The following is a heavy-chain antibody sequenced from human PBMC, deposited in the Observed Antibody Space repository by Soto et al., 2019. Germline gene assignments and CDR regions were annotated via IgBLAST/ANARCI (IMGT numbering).Heavy chain of an antibody. Sequence: GGSLRLSCAVSGLTFRSYAMSWVRQVPGKGPEWVSGISGSGGSTYYADSVRGRFTVSRDNSKDTLFLQMNSLRVEDSAVYFCTISSGYYWPFDYWGQGTLVTVSS. CDR1: GLTFRSYA. V-gene: IGHV3-23*01. J-gene: IGHJ4*02. CDR3: TISSGYYWPFDY. D-gene: IGHD3-22*01. CDR2: ISGSGGST.